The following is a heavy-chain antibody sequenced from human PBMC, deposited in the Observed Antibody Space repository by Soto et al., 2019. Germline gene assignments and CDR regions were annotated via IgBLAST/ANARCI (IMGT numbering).Heavy chain of an antibody. CDR1: GFTFSSYA. V-gene: IGHV3-23*01. CDR3: AKGLKAPHYYDSSGYYLVPWFDA. D-gene: IGHD3-22*01. CDR2: ISGSGGST. Sequence: GGSLRLSCAASGFTFSSYAMSWVRQAPGKGLEWVSAISGSGGSTYYADSVKGRFTISRDNSKNTLYLQMNSLRAEDTAVYYCAKGLKAPHYYDSSGYYLVPWFDAWGQGTLVTVSS. J-gene: IGHJ5*02.